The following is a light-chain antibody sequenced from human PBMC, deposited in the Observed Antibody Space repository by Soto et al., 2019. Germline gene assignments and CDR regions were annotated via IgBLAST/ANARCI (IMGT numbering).Light chain of an antibody. J-gene: IGLJ2*01. CDR3: QTWGTDIQGV. CDR2: VNSDGSH. V-gene: IGLV4-69*01. CDR1: TGHSTYA. Sequence: QLVLTQSPSASASLGASVNLTCTLNTGHSTYAITWQQQQPEQGPRYLMKVNSDGSHIKGDGIPDRFSGSSSGADRYLTISSLQSEDEADYYCQTWGTDIQGVFGGGTKVTVL.